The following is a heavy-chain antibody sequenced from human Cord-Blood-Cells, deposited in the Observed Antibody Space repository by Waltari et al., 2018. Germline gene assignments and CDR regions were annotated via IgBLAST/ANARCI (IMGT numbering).Heavy chain of an antibody. CDR3: ARDLKGGYSYGYGMDV. D-gene: IGHD5-18*01. Sequence: QVQLVQSGAEVKKPGASVKVSCKASGYTFTGYYMHWVLQAPGQGLEWMGWINPNSGGTNYAQKFQGRVTMTRDTSISTAYMELSRLRSDDTAVYYCARDLKGGYSYGYGMDVWGQGTTVTVSS. CDR2: INPNSGGT. V-gene: IGHV1-2*02. J-gene: IGHJ6*02. CDR1: GYTFTGYY.